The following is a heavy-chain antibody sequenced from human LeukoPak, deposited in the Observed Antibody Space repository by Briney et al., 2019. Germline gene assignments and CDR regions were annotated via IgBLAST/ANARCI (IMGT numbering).Heavy chain of an antibody. Sequence: SVKVSGKPFGYPFTGSFMNGGRQAPGQGLGWWGRSIPILSIANYAQKFQGRVTITADKSTSTAYMELSSLRSEDTAVYYCARGDYDSSGYYYPFDYWGQGTLVTVS. V-gene: IGHV1-69*04. D-gene: IGHD3-22*01. CDR1: GYPFTGSF. CDR3: ARGDYDSSGYYYPFDY. CDR2: SIPILSIA. J-gene: IGHJ4*02.